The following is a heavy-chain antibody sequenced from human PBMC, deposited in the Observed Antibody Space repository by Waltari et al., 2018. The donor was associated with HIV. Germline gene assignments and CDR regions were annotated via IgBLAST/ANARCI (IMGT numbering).Heavy chain of an antibody. D-gene: IGHD6-6*01. V-gene: IGHV3-7*01. CDR1: GFTFRSYW. CDR2: IKQDGSEK. Sequence: EVQLVESGGGLVQPGGSLRLCCAASGFTFRSYWRSWVRRAPGKGLEWVANIKQDGSEKYYVDSVKGRFTISRDNAKNSLYLQMNSLRAEDTAVYYCARDAYSSSVAWFDPWGQGTLVTVSS. CDR3: ARDAYSSSVAWFDP. J-gene: IGHJ5*02.